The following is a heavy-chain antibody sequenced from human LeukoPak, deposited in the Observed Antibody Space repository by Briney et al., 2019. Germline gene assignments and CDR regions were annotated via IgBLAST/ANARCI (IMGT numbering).Heavy chain of an antibody. Sequence: PSETLSLTCTVSVGSISSHYWSWVRQPPGKGRECSGYIYYRGVAHYNPSLKRRVTISVETFKNQCSLNLSSVTAAGTALYYSGSNNYNPSLKSRVNISVDTYKKQFSLKLSSVPAADTAVYYCARAKYSGYEFGYYYMDVWGKGTTVTVSS. D-gene: IGHD3-10*01. CDR1: VGSISSHY. CDR2: IYYRGVA. J-gene: IGHJ6*03. V-gene: IGHV4-59*11. CDR3: GSNNYNPSLKSRVNISVDTYKKQFSLKLSSVPAADTAVYYCARAKYSGYEFGYYYMDV.